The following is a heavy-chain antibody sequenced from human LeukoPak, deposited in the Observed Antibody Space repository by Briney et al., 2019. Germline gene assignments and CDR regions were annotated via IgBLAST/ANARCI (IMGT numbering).Heavy chain of an antibody. V-gene: IGHV4-59*12. J-gene: IGHJ3*01. CDR3: ARGRDGYNHDTFDL. CDR2: IYYSGST. CDR1: DGSISSYY. D-gene: IGHD5-24*01. Sequence: PSETLSLTCTVSDGSISSYYWSWIRQPPGKGLEWIGYIYYSGSTNYNPSLKSRVTISVDTSKNQFSLKLSSVTAADTAVYHCARGRDGYNHDTFDLWGQGTMVTVSS.